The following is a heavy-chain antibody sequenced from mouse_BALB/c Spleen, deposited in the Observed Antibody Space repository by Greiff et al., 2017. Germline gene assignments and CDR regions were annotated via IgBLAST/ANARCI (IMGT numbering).Heavy chain of an antibody. J-gene: IGHJ3*01. CDR3: ARSAYYRYDRVAY. CDR1: GYSFTDYY. D-gene: IGHD2-14*01. CDR2: INPSTGGT. Sequence: EVQLQQSGPELVKTGASVKISCKASGYSFTDYYMHWVKQSPEKSFEWIGEINPSTGGTSYNQKFKGKATLTVDKSSSTAYMQLKSLTSEDSAVYYCARSAYYRYDRVAYWGQGTLVTVSA. V-gene: IGHV1-42*01.